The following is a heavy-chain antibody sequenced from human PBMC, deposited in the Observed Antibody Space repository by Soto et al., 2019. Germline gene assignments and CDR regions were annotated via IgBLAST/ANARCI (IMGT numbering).Heavy chain of an antibody. CDR3: ARGKDIVMTRTTWFDQ. CDR1: RYGFIAYY. D-gene: IGHD2-15*01. Sequence: GASLNVAFKASRYGFIAYYCHLFLHSPLQGLEWMGCINPNNVDTDYAQKFHCRVTITRDTSIRTVYLELSSLISDDTAFYYCARGKDIVMTRTTWFDQWGKGPLVTXYS. J-gene: IGHJ5*02. V-gene: IGHV1-2*02. CDR2: INPNNVDT.